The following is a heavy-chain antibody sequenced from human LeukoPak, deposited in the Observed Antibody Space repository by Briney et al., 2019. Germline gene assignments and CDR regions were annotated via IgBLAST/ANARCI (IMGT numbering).Heavy chain of an antibody. Sequence: PGGSLRLSCAASGLTFSDYFMSWVRQAPGKGLEWVSYISTSAATINYADSVKGRFTMSRDNAKNSVYLQMNSLRAEDTAVYYCAGTRGLGPGGWFDPWGQGTLVTVSS. D-gene: IGHD3-10*01. CDR3: AGTRGLGPGGWFDP. J-gene: IGHJ5*02. CDR2: ISTSAATI. CDR1: GLTFSDYF. V-gene: IGHV3-11*01.